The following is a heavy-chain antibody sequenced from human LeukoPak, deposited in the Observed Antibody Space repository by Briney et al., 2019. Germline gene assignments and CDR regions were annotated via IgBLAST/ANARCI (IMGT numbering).Heavy chain of an antibody. CDR1: GGSISSYY. Sequence: PSETLSLTCTVSGGSISSYYWRWIRQPPGKGLEWLRYIYNSGSTNYTPSLKSRVTISIDTSKHQSSLKLNSVTAADTAVYYCAREGGAISFIDYWGQGTLVTVSS. V-gene: IGHV4-59*01. CDR3: AREGGAISFIDY. D-gene: IGHD3-16*02. J-gene: IGHJ4*02. CDR2: IYNSGST.